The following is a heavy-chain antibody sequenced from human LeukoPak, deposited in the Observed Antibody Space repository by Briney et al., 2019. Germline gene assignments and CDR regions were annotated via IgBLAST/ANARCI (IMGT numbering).Heavy chain of an antibody. CDR2: IWYDGSNK. V-gene: IGHV3-33*08. CDR3: ARASRAGTMVRGANYYYGMDV. CDR1: GFTFSSYG. J-gene: IGHJ6*02. Sequence: GGSLRLSCAASGFTFSSYGMHWVRQAPGKGLEWVAVIWYDGSNKYYADSVKGRFTISRDNSKNTLYLQMNSLRAEDTAVYYCARASRAGTMVRGANYYYGMDVWGQGTTVTVSS. D-gene: IGHD3-10*01.